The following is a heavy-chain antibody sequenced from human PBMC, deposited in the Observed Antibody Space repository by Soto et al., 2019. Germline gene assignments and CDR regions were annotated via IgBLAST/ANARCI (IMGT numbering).Heavy chain of an antibody. Sequence: PGGSLRLSCAASGFTFSSYGMHWVRQAPGKGLEWVAVISYDGSNKYYADSVKGRFTISRDNSKNTLYLQMNSLRAEDTAVYYCAGSYYYYYGMDVWGQGTTVTVSS. J-gene: IGHJ6*02. CDR1: GFTFSSYG. D-gene: IGHD6-6*01. CDR2: ISYDGSNK. V-gene: IGHV3-30*03. CDR3: AGSYYYYYGMDV.